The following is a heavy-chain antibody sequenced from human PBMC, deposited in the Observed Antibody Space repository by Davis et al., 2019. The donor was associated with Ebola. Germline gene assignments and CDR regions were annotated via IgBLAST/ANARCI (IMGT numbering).Heavy chain of an antibody. J-gene: IGHJ6*02. V-gene: IGHV3-23*01. D-gene: IGHD4-17*01. CDR1: GFTFTSYS. CDR2: I. Sequence: PGGSLRLSCAASGFTFTSYSITWVRQTPGKGLEWVSGIKGRFTFSRDNSKNTLYLQMNSLRAEDTAIYYCAKGSLYGSRSITAGMDVWGQGTTVTVSS. CDR3: AKGSLYGSRSITAGMDV.